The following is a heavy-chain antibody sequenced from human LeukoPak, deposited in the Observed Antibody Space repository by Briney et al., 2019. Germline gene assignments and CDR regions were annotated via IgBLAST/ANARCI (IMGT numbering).Heavy chain of an antibody. Sequence: GGSLRLSCAASGFTFSDYYMSWIRQAPGKGLEWVSYISSSGSTIYYADSVKGRFTISRDNAKNSLYLQMNSLRAEDTAVYYCAKKVTIFGVAQEDAFDIWGQGTMVTVSS. CDR2: ISSSGSTI. CDR1: GFTFSDYY. J-gene: IGHJ3*02. CDR3: AKKVTIFGVAQEDAFDI. V-gene: IGHV3-11*01. D-gene: IGHD3-3*01.